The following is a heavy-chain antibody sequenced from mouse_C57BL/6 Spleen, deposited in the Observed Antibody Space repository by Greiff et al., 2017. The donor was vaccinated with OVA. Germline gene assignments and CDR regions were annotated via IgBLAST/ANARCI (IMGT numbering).Heavy chain of an antibody. J-gene: IGHJ4*01. CDR3: ARDTGSSYYAMDY. D-gene: IGHD1-1*01. CDR1: GFTFSSYA. Sequence: EVQLVESGGGLVKPGGSLKLSCAASGFTFSSYAMSWVRQTPEKRLEWVATISDGGSYTYYPDNVKGRFTISRANAKNNLYLQMSHLKSEDTAMYYCARDTGSSYYAMDYWGQGTSVTVSS. V-gene: IGHV5-4*01. CDR2: ISDGGSYT.